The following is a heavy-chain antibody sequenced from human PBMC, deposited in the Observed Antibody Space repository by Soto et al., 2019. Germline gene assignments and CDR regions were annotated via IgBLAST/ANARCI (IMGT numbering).Heavy chain of an antibody. Sequence: PGGSLRLSCAASGFTFSDYYMTWIRQAPGKGLEWVSDISNGAVTLYYADSVKGRFTVSRDNAKNSLFLQMDSLKVEDTAMYYYARLPGRGHWYFDLWGRGTLVSVSS. V-gene: IGHV3-11*01. CDR2: ISNGAVTL. CDR3: ARLPGRGHWYFDL. CDR1: GFTFSDYY. J-gene: IGHJ2*01.